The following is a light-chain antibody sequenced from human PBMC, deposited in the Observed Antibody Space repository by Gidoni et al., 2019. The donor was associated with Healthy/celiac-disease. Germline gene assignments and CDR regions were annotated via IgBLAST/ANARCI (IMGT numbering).Light chain of an antibody. CDR3: QQYNNWPPYT. J-gene: IGKJ2*01. Sequence: EIVMTQSPATLSVSPGERATLSCRASQTVSNKLAWYQRKPGQAPRPLIYGASTRATVIPARFSGSGSGTEFTLTISSLQSEDFAVYYCQQYNNWPPYTFGQGPKLEI. CDR2: GAS. CDR1: QTVSNK. V-gene: IGKV3-15*01.